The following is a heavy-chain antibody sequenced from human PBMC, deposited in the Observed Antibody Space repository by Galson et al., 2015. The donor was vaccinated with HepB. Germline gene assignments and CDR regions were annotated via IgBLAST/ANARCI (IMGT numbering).Heavy chain of an antibody. D-gene: IGHD6-19*01. J-gene: IGHJ4*02. CDR3: ARASSGWYGGAGLGY. CDR2: INPNSGGT. Sequence: SVKVSCKASGYTFTGYYMHWVRQAPGQGLEWMEWINPNSGGTNYAQKFQGWVTMTRDTSISTAYMELSRLRSDDTAVYYCARASSGWYGGAGLGYWGQGTLVTVSS. V-gene: IGHV1-2*04. CDR1: GYTFTGYY.